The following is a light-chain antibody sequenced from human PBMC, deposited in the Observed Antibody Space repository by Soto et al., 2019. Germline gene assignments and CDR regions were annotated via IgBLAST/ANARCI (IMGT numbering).Light chain of an antibody. CDR3: QQYYSFPWT. CDR2: AAS. V-gene: IGKV1-12*02. J-gene: IGKJ1*01. Sequence: DIQMTQSPSSVSASVGDRVTITCRASQGISSWVAWYQQKPGKAPKLLIYAASSLQSGVPSRFSGSVSGTDFTLAISSLQPEDFAAYYCQQYYSFPWTFGQGTKVEIK. CDR1: QGISSW.